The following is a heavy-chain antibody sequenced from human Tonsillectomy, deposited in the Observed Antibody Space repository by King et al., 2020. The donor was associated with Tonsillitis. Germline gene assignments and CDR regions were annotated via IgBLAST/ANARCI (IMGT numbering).Heavy chain of an antibody. D-gene: IGHD2-2*01. CDR1: GGSISSSSYY. CDR2: IYYSGST. V-gene: IGHV4-39*01. CDR3: ARGRGVVVVPAARNGFDY. J-gene: IGHJ4*02. Sequence: LQLQESGPGLVKPSETLSLTCTVSGGSISSSSYYWGWIRQPPGKGLEWIGSIYYSGSTYYNPSLKSRVTISVDTSKNQFSLKLSSVTAADTAVYYCARGRGVVVVPAARNGFDYWGQGTLVTVSS.